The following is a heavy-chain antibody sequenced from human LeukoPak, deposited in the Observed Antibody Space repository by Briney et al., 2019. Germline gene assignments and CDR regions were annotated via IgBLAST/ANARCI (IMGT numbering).Heavy chain of an antibody. J-gene: IGHJ4*02. Sequence: ASVKVSCKASGYTFTGYYMRWVRQAPGQGLEWMGWINPNSGGTNYAQKFQGRVTMTRDTSISTAYMELSRLRSDDTAVYYCARPEPGGGSGSYQGTFDYWGQGTLVTVS. CDR1: GYTFTGYY. D-gene: IGHD1-26*01. CDR3: ARPEPGGGSGSYQGTFDY. V-gene: IGHV1-2*02. CDR2: INPNSGGT.